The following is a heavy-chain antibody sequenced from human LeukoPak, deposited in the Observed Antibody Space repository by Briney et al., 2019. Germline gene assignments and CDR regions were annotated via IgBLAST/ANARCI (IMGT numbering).Heavy chain of an antibody. J-gene: IGHJ2*01. CDR1: GGSISSSNW. D-gene: IGHD2-15*01. Sequence: SETLSLTCAVSGGSISSSNWWNWVRQTPGKGLEWIGEIYHSGSTNFNPSLKSRVTISIDTSKNQFSLKLTSVPAADTAVYYCAREGLGSGRGGDFDLWGRGTLVTVSS. V-gene: IGHV4-4*02. CDR3: AREGLGSGRGGDFDL. CDR2: IYHSGST.